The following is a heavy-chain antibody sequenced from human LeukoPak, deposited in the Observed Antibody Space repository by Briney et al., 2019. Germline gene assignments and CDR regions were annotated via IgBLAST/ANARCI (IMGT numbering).Heavy chain of an antibody. D-gene: IGHD4-17*01. Sequence: ASVKVSCKASGYTFTSYAMHWVRQAPGQRLEWMGWINAGNGNTKYSQKFQGRVTITRDTSTSTAYMELRSLRSDDTAVYYCARCQRPSYGDYYFGMDVWGQGTTVTVSS. CDR2: INAGNGNT. V-gene: IGHV1-3*01. CDR1: GYTFTSYA. CDR3: ARCQRPSYGDYYFGMDV. J-gene: IGHJ6*02.